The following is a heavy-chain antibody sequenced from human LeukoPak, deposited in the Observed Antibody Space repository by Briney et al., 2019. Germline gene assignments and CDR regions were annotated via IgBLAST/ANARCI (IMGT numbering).Heavy chain of an antibody. Sequence: ASVKVSCKASGGTFSSYAISWVRQAPGQGLEWMGGIIPIFGTANYAQKFQGRVTITADESTSTAYMELSSLRSEDTAVYYCAREPDDSSGSFNYWGQGTLVTVSS. J-gene: IGHJ4*02. D-gene: IGHD3-22*01. V-gene: IGHV1-69*13. CDR3: AREPDDSSGSFNY. CDR2: IIPIFGTA. CDR1: GGTFSSYA.